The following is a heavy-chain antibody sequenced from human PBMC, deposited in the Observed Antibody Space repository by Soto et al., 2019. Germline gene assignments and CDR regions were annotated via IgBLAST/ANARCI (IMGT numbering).Heavy chain of an antibody. D-gene: IGHD2-2*01. CDR2: IVVGSGNT. CDR3: AASSEVLVVPAATIDY. V-gene: IGHV1-58*02. CDR1: GFTFTSSA. J-gene: IGHJ4*02. Sequence: GASVKVSCKASGFTFTSSAMQWVRQARGQRLEWIGWIVVGSGNTNYAQKFQERVTITRDMSTSTAYMELSSLRSEDTAVYYCAASSEVLVVPAATIDYWGQGTLVTVSS.